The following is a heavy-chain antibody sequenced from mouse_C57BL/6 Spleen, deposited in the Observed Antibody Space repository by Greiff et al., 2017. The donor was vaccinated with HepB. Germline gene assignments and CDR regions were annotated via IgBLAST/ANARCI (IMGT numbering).Heavy chain of an antibody. CDR2: IHPNSGST. CDR3: ARFRLLTPYAMDY. Sequence: QVQLQQPGAELVKPGASVKLSCKASGYTFTSYWMHWVKQRPGQGLEWIGMIHPNSGSTNYNEKLKSKATLTVDKSSSTAYMQLSSLTSEDSAVDYCARFRLLTPYAMDYWGQGTSVTVSS. D-gene: IGHD2-3*01. J-gene: IGHJ4*01. CDR1: GYTFTSYW. V-gene: IGHV1-64*01.